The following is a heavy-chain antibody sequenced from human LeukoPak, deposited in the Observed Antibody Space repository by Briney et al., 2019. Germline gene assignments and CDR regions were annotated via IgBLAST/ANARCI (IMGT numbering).Heavy chain of an antibody. J-gene: IGHJ4*02. V-gene: IGHV4-61*02. CDR1: GGSISSGSYC. CDR3: ARALVGYYDSSGDFDY. CDR2: IYTSGST. D-gene: IGHD3-22*01. Sequence: SETLSLTCTVSGGSISSGSYCWSWIRQPAGKGLEWIGRIYTSGSTNYNPSLKSRVTISVDTSKNQFSLKLSSVTAADTAVYYCARALVGYYDSSGDFDYWGQGTLVTVSS.